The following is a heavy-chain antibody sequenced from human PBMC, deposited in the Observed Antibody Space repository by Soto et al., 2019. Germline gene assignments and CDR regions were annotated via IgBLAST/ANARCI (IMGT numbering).Heavy chain of an antibody. CDR1: GYTFTSYG. V-gene: IGHV1-18*01. CDR3: ARDPITIFGVVHSYYYYYGMDV. CDR2: ISAYNGNT. D-gene: IGHD3-3*01. J-gene: IGHJ6*02. Sequence: ASVKVSCKASGYTFTSYGISWVRQAPGQGLEWMGWISAYNGNTNYAQKLQGRVTMTTDTSTSTAYMELRSLRSDDAAVYYCARDPITIFGVVHSYYYYYGMDVWGQGTTVTVSS.